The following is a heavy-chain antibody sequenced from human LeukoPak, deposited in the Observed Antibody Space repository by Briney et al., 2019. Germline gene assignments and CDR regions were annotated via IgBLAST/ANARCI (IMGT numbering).Heavy chain of an antibody. CDR1: GFTFSNYW. J-gene: IGHJ4*02. CDR3: ARDLDY. Sequence: GGSLRLSCAASGFTFSNYWMSWVRQAPGKGLEWVANIKQDGSAKYYVDSVKGRFTISRDNAKNSLYLQMNNLRAEDTAVYCCARDLDYWGQGTLVTVSS. V-gene: IGHV3-7*01. CDR2: IKQDGSAK.